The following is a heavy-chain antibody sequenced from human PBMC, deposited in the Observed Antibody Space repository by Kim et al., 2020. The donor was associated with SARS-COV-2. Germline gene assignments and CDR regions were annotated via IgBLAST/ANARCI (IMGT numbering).Heavy chain of an antibody. Sequence: GGSLRLSCAASGFTFSSYGMNWVRQAPGKGLEWVSSISRSGSDIYYADSVKGRYTISRDNAKNSLYLQMNSLRAEDTAVYYCARAVLGTGSYIHYWGQGTLVTVSS. CDR3: ARAVLGTGSYIHY. V-gene: IGHV3-21*01. CDR2: ISRSGSDI. CDR1: GFTFSSYG. J-gene: IGHJ4*02. D-gene: IGHD7-27*01.